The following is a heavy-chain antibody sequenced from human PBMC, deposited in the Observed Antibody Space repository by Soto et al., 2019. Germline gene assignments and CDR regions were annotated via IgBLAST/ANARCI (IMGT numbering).Heavy chain of an antibody. V-gene: IGHV4-30-4*01. CDR3: ARDATSYYYDSSGYLN. J-gene: IGHJ4*02. Sequence: PSETLSLTCTVSGGSISSGDYYWSWIRQPPGKGLEWIGYIYYSGSTYYNPSLKSRVTISVDTSKNQFSLKLSSVTAADTAVYYCARDATSYYYDSSGYLNWGQGTLVTVSS. CDR2: IYYSGST. CDR1: GGSISSGDYY. D-gene: IGHD3-22*01.